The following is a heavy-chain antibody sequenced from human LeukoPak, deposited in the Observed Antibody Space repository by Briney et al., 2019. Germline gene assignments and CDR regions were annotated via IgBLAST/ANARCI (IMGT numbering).Heavy chain of an antibody. CDR1: GFTVSSNY. CDR3: AREVTGGNPFDY. D-gene: IGHD4-23*01. V-gene: IGHV3-53*01. CDR2: IYNNGNT. J-gene: IGHJ4*02. Sequence: AGSLRLSCAAPGFTVSSNYMSWVRQAPGPGLEWVSVIYNNGNTYYADSVKGRFTISRDNSKNTLYLQMNSLRAEDTAVYYCAREVTGGNPFDYWGQGTLVTVSS.